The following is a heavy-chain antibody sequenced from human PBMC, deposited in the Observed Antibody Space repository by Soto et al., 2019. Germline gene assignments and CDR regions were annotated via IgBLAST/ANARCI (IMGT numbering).Heavy chain of an antibody. CDR1: GFVFKDSS. V-gene: IGHV3-73*01. Sequence: EVLLVESGGGLVQPGGSLKLSCAASGFVFKDSSIHWVRQASGKGLEWVGRIRDRAFSYATAYAASVIGRFTISRDDSTNTAYLQMNSLKTEDTAIYYCTRLISAAQDYWGQGTLVTVSS. CDR3: TRLISAAQDY. D-gene: IGHD3-10*01. CDR2: IRDRAFSYAT. J-gene: IGHJ4*02.